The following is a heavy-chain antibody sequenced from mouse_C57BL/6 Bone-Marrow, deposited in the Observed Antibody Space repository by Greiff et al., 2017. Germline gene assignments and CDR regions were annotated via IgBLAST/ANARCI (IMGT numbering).Heavy chain of an antibody. J-gene: IGHJ4*01. D-gene: IGHD1-1*01. CDR1: GYTFTSYW. CDR2: IYPSDSET. CDR3: AVTTVVAPYYYAMDY. V-gene: IGHV1-61*01. Sequence: VQLQQPGAELVRPGSSVKLSCKASGYTFTSYWMDWVKQRPGQGLEWIGNIYPSDSETHYNQKFKDKATLTVDKSSSTAYMQLSSLTSEDSAVYYCAVTTVVAPYYYAMDYWGQGTSVTVSS.